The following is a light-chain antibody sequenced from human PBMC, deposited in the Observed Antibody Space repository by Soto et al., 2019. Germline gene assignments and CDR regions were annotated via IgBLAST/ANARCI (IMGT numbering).Light chain of an antibody. V-gene: IGKV3-15*01. CDR2: GAS. CDR1: QSVSTN. J-gene: IGKJ1*01. Sequence: EIVMTQSPATLSVSPGERATLSCKASQSVSTNLAWYQQKPGQAPRLLIFGASSRATGIPARFSGSGSGTEFTLTISSQQSEDFAVYYCQQYTYWPLTFGQGTKVEIK. CDR3: QQYTYWPLT.